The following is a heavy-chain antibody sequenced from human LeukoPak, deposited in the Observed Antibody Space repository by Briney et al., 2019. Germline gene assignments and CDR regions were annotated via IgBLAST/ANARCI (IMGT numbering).Heavy chain of an antibody. CDR1: GGTFSSHA. J-gene: IGHJ4*02. CDR3: ARGDNWNPFDY. D-gene: IGHD1-20*01. Sequence: SVKVSCKASGGTFSSHAISWVRQAPGQGLEWMGRIIPIFGTANYAQKFQGRVTITTDESTSTAYMELSSLRSEDTAVYYCARGDNWNPFDYWGQGTLVTVSS. V-gene: IGHV1-69*05. CDR2: IIPIFGTA.